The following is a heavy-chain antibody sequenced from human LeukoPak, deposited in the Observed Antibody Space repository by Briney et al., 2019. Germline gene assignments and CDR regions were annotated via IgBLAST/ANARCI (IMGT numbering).Heavy chain of an antibody. CDR3: ARGAEAETSPLDF. V-gene: IGHV1-2*02. J-gene: IGHJ4*02. CDR1: GYTFTGYY. D-gene: IGHD6-13*01. Sequence: ASVKVSCKASGYTFTGYYMHWVRQAPGQGLERMGWINPNSGGTNYAQKFQGRVTMTRDTSISTAYMELSRLRSDDTAVYYCARGAEAETSPLDFWGQGTLVIVS. CDR2: INPNSGGT.